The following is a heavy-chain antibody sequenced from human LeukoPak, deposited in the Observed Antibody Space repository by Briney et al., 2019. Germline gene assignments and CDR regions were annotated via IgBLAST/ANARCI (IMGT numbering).Heavy chain of an antibody. CDR1: GFTFNNYN. Sequence: PGGSLRLSCATSGFTFNNYNMNWVRQAPGRALEWVSSITSSGTYIFYADSVKGRFTISRDNSKNTLYLQMNSLRAEDTAVYFCAKGTYSYDRLFDYWGQGTLVTVSS. CDR3: AKGTYSYDRLFDY. D-gene: IGHD5-18*01. J-gene: IGHJ4*02. V-gene: IGHV3-21*04. CDR2: ITSSGTYI.